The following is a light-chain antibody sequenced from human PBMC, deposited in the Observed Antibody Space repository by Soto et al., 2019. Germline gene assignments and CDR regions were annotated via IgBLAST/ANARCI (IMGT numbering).Light chain of an antibody. CDR1: QSISNW. J-gene: IGKJ2*01. V-gene: IGKV1-5*01. Sequence: DIQMTQSPSTLSASVGDRVTITCRASQSISNWLAWYQQKPGKAPKLLIYGASSVEGGVPSRFSGSGSGTEFTLTVSSLQPDDFATYYCHQYNSYSLFFGQGTKLEIK. CDR2: GAS. CDR3: HQYNSYSLF.